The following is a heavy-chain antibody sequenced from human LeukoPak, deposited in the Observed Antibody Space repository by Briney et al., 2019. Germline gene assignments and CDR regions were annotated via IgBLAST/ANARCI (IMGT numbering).Heavy chain of an antibody. J-gene: IGHJ3*02. CDR2: IKQDGSEK. CDR1: GFTFSSYW. Sequence: PGRSLRLSCAASGFTFSSYWMSWVRQAPGKGLEWVANIKQDGSEKYYVDSVKGRFTISRDNAKNSLYLQMNSLRAEDTAVYYCAKERWPHDAFDIWGQGTMVTVSS. V-gene: IGHV3-7*01. CDR3: AKERWPHDAFDI. D-gene: IGHD4-23*01.